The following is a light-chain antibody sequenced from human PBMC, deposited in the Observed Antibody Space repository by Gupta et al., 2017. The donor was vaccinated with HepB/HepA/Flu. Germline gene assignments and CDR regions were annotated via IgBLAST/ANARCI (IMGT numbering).Light chain of an antibody. Sequence: SYVLTQPPSVSVAPGSTARITCGGINIGTKTVHWYKQMPGQAPALIVYDDEDRPSVIPERFSGSNSGNTATLTISVVEAGDEADYYCQVWDTSVDHVVFGGGTELTVL. CDR1: NIGTKT. CDR2: DDE. V-gene: IGLV3-21*03. J-gene: IGLJ2*01. CDR3: QVWDTSVDHVV.